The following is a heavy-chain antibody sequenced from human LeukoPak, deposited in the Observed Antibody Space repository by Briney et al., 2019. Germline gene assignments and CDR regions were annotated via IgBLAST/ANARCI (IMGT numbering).Heavy chain of an antibody. CDR3: ARAELVVVIRRDVVWFDP. J-gene: IGHJ5*02. CDR1: GYTFTSYA. CDR2: INTNTGNP. D-gene: IGHD3-22*01. Sequence: ASVKVSCTASGYTFTSYAMNWVRQAPGQGLEWMGWINTNTGNPTYAQGFTGRFVFSLDTSVSTAYLQISSLKAEDTAVYYCARAELVVVIRRDVVWFDPWGQGTLVTVSS. V-gene: IGHV7-4-1*02.